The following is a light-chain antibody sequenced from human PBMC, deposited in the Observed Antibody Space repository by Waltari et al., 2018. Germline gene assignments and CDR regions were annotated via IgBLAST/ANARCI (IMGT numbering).Light chain of an antibody. J-gene: IGKJ4*01. CDR2: AAS. CDR3: LHLNNFPLS. V-gene: IGKV1-9*01. Sequence: DIQLTQSPSFLSASVRDRVTITRRPSQGISTYLAWYQTKPGTAPKLLISAASTLQSDIPSRFSGSGSGTEFTLTISSLQPEDFATYYCLHLNNFPLSFGGGTKVELK. CDR1: QGISTY.